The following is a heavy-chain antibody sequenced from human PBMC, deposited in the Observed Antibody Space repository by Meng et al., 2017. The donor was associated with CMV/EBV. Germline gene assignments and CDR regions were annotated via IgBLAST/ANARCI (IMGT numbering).Heavy chain of an antibody. CDR3: THHGGGLQFGTDDF. V-gene: IGHV3-15*07. Sequence: SGMNFGDAWWSWVRQIPGKVLGWVGLTSSKKSGGTIDYAAPVKGRFTISRHDSQNMLYLPMSILQTDDTAVYFCTHHGGGLQFGTDDFWGQGTLVTVSS. CDR2: TSSKKSGGTI. D-gene: IGHD5-24*01. J-gene: IGHJ4*02. CDR1: GMNFGDAW.